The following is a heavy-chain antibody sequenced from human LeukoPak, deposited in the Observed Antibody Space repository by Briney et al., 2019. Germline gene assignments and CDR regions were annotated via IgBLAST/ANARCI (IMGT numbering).Heavy chain of an antibody. CDR3: ARDMAPYYYYYYMDV. Sequence: PGGSLRLSCAASGFTFSSYNINWVRQAPGKGLEWVSSISSSSSYIYYADSVKGRFTISRDNAKNSLYLQMNSLRAEDTAVYYCARDMAPYYYYYYMDVWGKGTTVTIS. V-gene: IGHV3-21*01. D-gene: IGHD3-10*01. CDR2: ISSSSSYI. J-gene: IGHJ6*03. CDR1: GFTFSSYN.